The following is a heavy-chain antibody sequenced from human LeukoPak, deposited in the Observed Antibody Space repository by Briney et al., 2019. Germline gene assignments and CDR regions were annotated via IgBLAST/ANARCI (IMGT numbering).Heavy chain of an antibody. J-gene: IGHJ6*04. D-gene: IGHD3-10*02. CDR3: AELGITMIGGV. V-gene: IGHV3-7*01. CDR1: GFTLSSYW. Sequence: GGSLRLFCAASGFTLSSYWMSWVRQAPGKGLEWAANIKQDGSEKYYVDSVKGRFTISRDNAKNSLYLQMNSLRAEDTAVYYCAELGITMIGGVWGKGTTVTISS. CDR2: IKQDGSEK.